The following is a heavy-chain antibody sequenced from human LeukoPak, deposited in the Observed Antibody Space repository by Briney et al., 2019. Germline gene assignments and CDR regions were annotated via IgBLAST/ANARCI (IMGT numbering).Heavy chain of an antibody. D-gene: IGHD6-19*01. J-gene: IGHJ4*02. V-gene: IGHV4-39*01. CDR1: GDSISSGSYY. CDR3: ARLLIAVTGTGAWVFDC. CDR2: IKNSGTT. Sequence: SETLSLTCTVSGDSISSGSYYWGWIRQFPGKGLEWIGSIKNSGTTHYNPSLVSRATISVDSSKNQFSLKLISVTAADTALYYCARLLIAVTGTGAWVFDCWGQGTLVTVSS.